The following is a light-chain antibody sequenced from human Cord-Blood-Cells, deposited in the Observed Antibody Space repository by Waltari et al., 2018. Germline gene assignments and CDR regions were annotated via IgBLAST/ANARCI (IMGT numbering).Light chain of an antibody. J-gene: IGLJ2*01. CDR2: GNS. CDR3: QSYDSSLSGSV. Sequence: QSVLTQPPSVSGAPGQRVTISCTGSSPNIGAGYDVHWYQQLPGTAPNLSSYGNSTRPSGVPDRFSGSKSGTSASLAITGLQAEDEADYYCQSYDSSLSGSVFGGGTKLTVL. V-gene: IGLV1-40*01. CDR1: SPNIGAGYD.